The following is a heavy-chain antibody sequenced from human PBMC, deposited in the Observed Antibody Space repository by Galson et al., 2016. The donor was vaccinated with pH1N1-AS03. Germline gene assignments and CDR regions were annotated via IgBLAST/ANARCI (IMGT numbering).Heavy chain of an antibody. CDR3: ANYYGGSGDSFDD. Sequence: SLRLSCAASGFTFSTHWMSWVRQAPGKGLEWVACIRGDGTRIYYVDSVKGRFTISRDNAKNSLFLEMNSLGVDDTAVYYCANYYGGSGDSFDDWGQGTLVSVSS. D-gene: IGHD4-23*01. CDR1: GFTFSTHW. V-gene: IGHV3-7*01. J-gene: IGHJ4*02. CDR2: IRGDGTRI.